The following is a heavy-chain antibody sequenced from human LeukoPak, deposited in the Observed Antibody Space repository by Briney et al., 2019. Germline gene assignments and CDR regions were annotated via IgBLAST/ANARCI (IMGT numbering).Heavy chain of an antibody. D-gene: IGHD1-1*01. J-gene: IGHJ5*02. V-gene: IGHV1-18*01. CDR2: ISAYNGHT. CDR1: GYTFTTYG. Sequence: GASVKVSCKTSGYTFTTYGITWVRQAPGQGLEWMGWISAYNGHTNYAQKLQGRVTMTTDTSTSTAYMELSSLRSDDTAIYYCARGRPESPFDPWGQGTLVTVSS. CDR3: ARGRPESPFDP.